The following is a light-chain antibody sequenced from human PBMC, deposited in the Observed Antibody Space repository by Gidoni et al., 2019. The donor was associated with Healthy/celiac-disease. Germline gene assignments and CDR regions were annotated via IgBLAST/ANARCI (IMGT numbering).Light chain of an antibody. J-gene: IGKJ2*01. CDR1: QSVSSSY. V-gene: IGKV3-20*01. CDR3: QQYGSSPRT. Sequence: EIVLTHSPGTLSLSPVERATLSCRASQSVSSSYLAWYQQKPGQAPRLLIYGASSRATGIPDRFSGSGSGTDFTLTISRLEPEDFAVYYCQQYGSSPRTFGQGTKLEIK. CDR2: GAS.